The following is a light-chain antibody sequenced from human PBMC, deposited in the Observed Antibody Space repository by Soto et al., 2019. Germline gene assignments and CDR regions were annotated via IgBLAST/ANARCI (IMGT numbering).Light chain of an antibody. J-gene: IGKJ1*01. V-gene: IGKV1-6*01. CDR3: QQYGSSHRT. CDR2: AAS. CDR1: QGIRDE. Sequence: AIQMTQSPSSLSASVGDRVTITCRASQGIRDELGWYQQKAGKAPNLLISAASRLQSGVPSRFSGRGSGTDFTLTISSLQPEDFETYYCQQYGSSHRTLGQGTKVDIK.